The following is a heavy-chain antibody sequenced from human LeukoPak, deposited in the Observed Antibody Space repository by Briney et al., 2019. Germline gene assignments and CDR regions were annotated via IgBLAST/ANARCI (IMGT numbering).Heavy chain of an antibody. Sequence: ASVKVSCKASGFIFTGYYMHWVRQAPGQGLEWMGCINANSGGTSYAQKFQGRVTMTRDTSISTAYMDLSRLRSDDTAVYYCARDHPYSSGWYGRVEALDLWGQGTTVTVSS. D-gene: IGHD6-19*01. CDR3: ARDHPYSSGWYGRVEALDL. CDR1: GFIFTGYY. V-gene: IGHV1-2*02. J-gene: IGHJ3*01. CDR2: INANSGGT.